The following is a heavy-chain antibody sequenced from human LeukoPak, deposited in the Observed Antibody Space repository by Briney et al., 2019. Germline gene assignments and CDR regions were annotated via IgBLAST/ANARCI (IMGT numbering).Heavy chain of an antibody. CDR3: ARENYCSGGSCFYYYYYYMDV. J-gene: IGHJ6*03. Sequence: SETLSLTCTFSGGSISSYYWSWIRQPAGKGLEWIGRIHTSGSTNYSPSLKSRVTMSVDTSKNQFSLKLSSVTAADTAVYYCARENYCSGGSCFYYYYYYMDVWGKGTTVTISS. CDR1: GGSISSYY. V-gene: IGHV4-4*07. D-gene: IGHD2-15*01. CDR2: IHTSGST.